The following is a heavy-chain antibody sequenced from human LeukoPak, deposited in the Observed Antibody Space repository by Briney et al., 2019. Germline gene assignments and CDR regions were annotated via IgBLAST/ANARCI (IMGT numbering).Heavy chain of an antibody. CDR3: ARARILDFWSGYPDDY. CDR2: ISAYNGNT. Sequence: ASVKVSCKASGYTFTSYGISWVRQAPGQGLEWMGWISAYNGNTNYAQKLQGGVTMTTDTSTSTAYMELRSLRSDDTAVYYCARARILDFWSGYPDDYWGQGTLVTVSS. J-gene: IGHJ4*02. CDR1: GYTFTSYG. D-gene: IGHD3-3*01. V-gene: IGHV1-18*01.